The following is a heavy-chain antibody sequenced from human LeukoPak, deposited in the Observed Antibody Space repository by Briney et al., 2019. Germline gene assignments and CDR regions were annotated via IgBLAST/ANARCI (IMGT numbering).Heavy chain of an antibody. V-gene: IGHV4-4*02. Sequence: PSETLSLTCAVSGGSISSSNWWSWVRQPPGKGPEWIGEIYHSGSTNYNPSLKSRVTISVDKSKNQFSLKLSSVTAADTAVYYCARGATIFGVVNWFDPWGQGTLVTVSS. J-gene: IGHJ5*02. D-gene: IGHD3-3*01. CDR3: ARGATIFGVVNWFDP. CDR2: IYHSGST. CDR1: GGSISSSNW.